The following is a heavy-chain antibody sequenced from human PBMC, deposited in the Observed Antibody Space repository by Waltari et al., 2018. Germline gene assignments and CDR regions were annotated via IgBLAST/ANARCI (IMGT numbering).Heavy chain of an antibody. CDR2: INHSGST. CDR1: GGSFSGYY. V-gene: IGHV4-34*01. D-gene: IGHD3-10*01. J-gene: IGHJ5*02. CDR3: ARDPTSYGSGNRSLDP. Sequence: QVQLQQWGAGLLKPSETLSLTCAVDGGSFSGYYWSWIRQPPGKGLEWIGEINHSGSTNYNPSLKSRVTISVDTSKNQFSLKLSSVTAADTAVYYCARDPTSYGSGNRSLDPWGQGTLVTVSS.